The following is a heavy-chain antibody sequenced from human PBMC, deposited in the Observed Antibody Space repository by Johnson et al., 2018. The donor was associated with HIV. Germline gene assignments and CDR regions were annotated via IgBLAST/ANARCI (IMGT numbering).Heavy chain of an antibody. CDR2: IYSGGST. D-gene: IGHD3-10*02. CDR1: GFTVSSNY. CDR3: AKGRNTYVADVFDI. J-gene: IGHJ3*02. Sequence: VQLVESGGGLVQPGGSLRLSCAASGFTVSSNYMSWVRQAPGKGLEWVSVIYSGGSTYYADSVKGRFTISRDNSKNTLYLQMNSLRVEDTAVYYCAKGRNTYVADVFDIWGQGTMVTVSS. V-gene: IGHV3-66*02.